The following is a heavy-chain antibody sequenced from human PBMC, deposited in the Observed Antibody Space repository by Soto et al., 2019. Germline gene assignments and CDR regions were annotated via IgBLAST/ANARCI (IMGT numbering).Heavy chain of an antibody. Sequence: QVQLVQSGAEVKKPGSSVKVSCKASGGTFSSYAISWVRQAPGQGLEWMGGIIPIFGTANYARKFQGRVTITADESTSTAYMELSSLRSEDTAVYYCARGPLGGSSWAYYYSYGMDVWGQGTTVTVSS. V-gene: IGHV1-69*01. D-gene: IGHD6-13*01. J-gene: IGHJ6*02. CDR3: ARGPLGGSSWAYYYSYGMDV. CDR2: IIPIFGTA. CDR1: GGTFSSYA.